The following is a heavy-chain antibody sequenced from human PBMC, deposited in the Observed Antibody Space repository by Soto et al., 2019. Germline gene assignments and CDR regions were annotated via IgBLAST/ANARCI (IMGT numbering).Heavy chain of an antibody. Sequence: ASVQVSCKGFGYIFMKYGINWVRQAPGQGLEWVVWISPYSGYTRTEQKFHGRLTLTTDTAASTAYMELRILRSADTALYYCAREASVLIPAAQPSRFDSWGQGTLVTVSS. CDR1: GYIFMKYG. J-gene: IGHJ4*02. CDR2: ISPYSGYT. CDR3: AREASVLIPAAQPSRFDS. D-gene: IGHD2-2*01. V-gene: IGHV1-18*01.